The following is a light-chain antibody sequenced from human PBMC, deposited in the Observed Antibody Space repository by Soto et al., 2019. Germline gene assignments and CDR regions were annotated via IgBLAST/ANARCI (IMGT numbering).Light chain of an antibody. J-gene: IGKJ5*01. Sequence: DIKMTQSPSYVSASIGDRVTITCRASHGIKNWLSLYQQKPGKAPNLLIYTGSSLQSGVPSRFSGSGSGTDFTLTINSLQPGDFATYYCQQAASFPITFGQGTRLEI. CDR2: TGS. CDR3: QQAASFPIT. CDR1: HGIKNW. V-gene: IGKV1-12*01.